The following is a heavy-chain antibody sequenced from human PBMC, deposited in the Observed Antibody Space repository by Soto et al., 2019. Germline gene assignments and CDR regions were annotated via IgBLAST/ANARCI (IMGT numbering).Heavy chain of an antibody. V-gene: IGHV1-8*01. CDR1: GYSFTSLD. Sequence: QVQLVQSGAEVREPGASVKVSCKASGYSFTSLDINWVRQTAGQGLEWMGWMQPSTGRTGYAQKLQGRVTMTRDTYINTASMELTTLTSDDTAFYYCARGVSAGVDYWGQGTLVTVSS. CDR3: ARGVSAGVDY. D-gene: IGHD1-26*01. J-gene: IGHJ4*02. CDR2: MQPSTGRT.